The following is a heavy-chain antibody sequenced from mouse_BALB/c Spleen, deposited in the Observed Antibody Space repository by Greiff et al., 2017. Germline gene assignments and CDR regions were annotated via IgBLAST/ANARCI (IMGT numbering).Heavy chain of an antibody. Sequence: VQGVESGPGLVAPSQSLSITCTVSGFSLTGYGVNWVRQPPGKGLEWLGMIWGDGSTDYNSALKSRLSISKDNSKSQVFLKMNSLQTDDTARYYCARDRYYGYGWYFDVWGAGTTVTVSS. D-gene: IGHD1-2*01. CDR1: GFSLTGYG. J-gene: IGHJ1*01. CDR3: ARDRYYGYGWYFDV. V-gene: IGHV2-6-7*01. CDR2: IWGDGST.